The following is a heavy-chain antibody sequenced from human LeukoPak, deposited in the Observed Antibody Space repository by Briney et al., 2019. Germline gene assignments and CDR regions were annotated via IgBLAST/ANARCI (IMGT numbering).Heavy chain of an antibody. D-gene: IGHD3-10*01. CDR3: VKDLKTYYYGSGSSPFDY. J-gene: IGHJ4*02. V-gene: IGHV3-23*01. CDR2: ISGSGGST. Sequence: GGSLRLSCAASGFTFSSYAMSWVRQAPVKGLEWVSAISGSGGSTYYADSVKGRFTISRDNSKNTLYLQMNSLRAEDTAVYYCVKDLKTYYYGSGSSPFDYWGQGTLVTVSS. CDR1: GFTFSSYA.